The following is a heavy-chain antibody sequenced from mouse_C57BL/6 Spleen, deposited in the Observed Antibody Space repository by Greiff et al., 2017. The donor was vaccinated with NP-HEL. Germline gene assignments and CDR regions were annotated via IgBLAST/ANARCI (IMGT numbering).Heavy chain of an antibody. J-gene: IGHJ2*01. CDR1: GYAFSSSW. CDR3: ARSEGYYGSSYPYYFDY. V-gene: IGHV1-82*01. Sequence: QVQLKQSGPELVKPGASVKISCKASGYAFSSSWMNWVKQRPGKGLEWIGRIYPGDGDTNYNGKFKGKATLTADKSSSTAYMQLSSLTSEDYAVYFCARSEGYYGSSYPYYFDYWGQGTTLTVSS. CDR2: IYPGDGDT. D-gene: IGHD1-1*01.